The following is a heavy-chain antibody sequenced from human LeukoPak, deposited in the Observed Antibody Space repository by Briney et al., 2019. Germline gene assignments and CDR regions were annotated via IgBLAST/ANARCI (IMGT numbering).Heavy chain of an antibody. CDR1: GFTSSSYW. V-gene: IGHV3-74*01. CDR2: INSDGSTT. J-gene: IGHJ3*01. Sequence: GGSLRLSCAASGFTSSSYWMHWVRQVPGKGLVWVSRINSDGSTTNYADSVKGRFTISRDNAKKTLYLQMNSLRAEDTAVYFCARDGGSYYGDAFDVWGHGTLVTVSS. CDR3: ARDGGSYYGDAFDV. D-gene: IGHD1-26*01.